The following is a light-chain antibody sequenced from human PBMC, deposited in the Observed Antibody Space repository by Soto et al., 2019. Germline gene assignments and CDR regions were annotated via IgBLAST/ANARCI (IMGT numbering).Light chain of an antibody. J-gene: IGLJ2*01. CDR3: SSYTSSSTLL. V-gene: IGLV2-18*02. Sequence: QSVLTQPPSVSGSPGQSVTISCTGTSSDVGSYNRVSWYQQPPGTAPKLMIYEVSNRPSGVPDRFSGSKSGNTASLTISGLQPEDEAEYYCSSYTSSSTLLFGGGTQLTVL. CDR1: SSDVGSYNR. CDR2: EVS.